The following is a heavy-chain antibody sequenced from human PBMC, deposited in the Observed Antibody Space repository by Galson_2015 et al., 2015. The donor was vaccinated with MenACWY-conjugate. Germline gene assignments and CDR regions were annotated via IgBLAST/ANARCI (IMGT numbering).Heavy chain of an antibody. CDR1: GGTFSSFS. Sequence: SVKVSCKASGGTFSSFSISWVRQAPGQGLESMGRVIPTAGMTNYAKNFQGRVTITADTSARTVYMELSSLTSEDTAVYFCSRTAYGPLTDRGDYWGHGT. J-gene: IGHJ4*01. V-gene: IGHV1-69*02. CDR3: SRTAYGPLTDRGDY. CDR2: VIPTAGMT. D-gene: IGHD3-9*01.